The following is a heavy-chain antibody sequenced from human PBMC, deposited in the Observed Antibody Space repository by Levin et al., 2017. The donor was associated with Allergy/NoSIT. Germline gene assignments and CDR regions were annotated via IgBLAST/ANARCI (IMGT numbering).Heavy chain of an antibody. CDR2: IYHSGST. J-gene: IGHJ5*02. CDR1: GGSISSGGYS. D-gene: IGHD1-1*01. V-gene: IGHV4-30-2*01. Sequence: PSETLSLTCAVSGGSISSGGYSWSWIRQPPGKGREWIGYIYHSGSTYYNPTLKSRVTISVDRTKNQFTLKLSSVTAADTAVYYCARCQVREATENWFDPWGQGTLVTVSS. CDR3: ARCQVREATENWFDP.